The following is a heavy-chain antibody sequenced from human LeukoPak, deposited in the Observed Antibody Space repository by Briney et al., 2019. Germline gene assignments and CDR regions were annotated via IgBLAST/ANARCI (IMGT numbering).Heavy chain of an antibody. CDR1: GYTFTGYY. V-gene: IGHV1-2*02. CDR3: ARTVGYSSSWYGRGFDY. D-gene: IGHD6-13*01. J-gene: IGHJ4*02. CDR2: INPNSGGT. Sequence: ASVKVSCKASGYTFTGYYMHWVGQPPGQGLEWMGWINPNSGGTNYAQKFQGRVTMTRDTSISTAYMELSRLRSDDTAVYYCARTVGYSSSWYGRGFDYWGQGTLVTVSS.